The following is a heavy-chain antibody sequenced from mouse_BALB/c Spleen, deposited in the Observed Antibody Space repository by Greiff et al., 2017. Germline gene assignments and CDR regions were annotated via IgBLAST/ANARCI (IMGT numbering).Heavy chain of an antibody. CDR1: GFTFSSYA. CDR3: ARIYYGSSY. V-gene: IGHV5-6-5*01. Sequence: EVMLVESGGGLVKPGGSLKLSCAASGFTFSSYAMSWVRQTPEKRLEWVASISSGGSTYYPDSVKGRFTISRDNARNILYLQMSSLRSEDTAMYYCARIYYGSSYWGQGTLVTVSA. CDR2: ISSGGST. D-gene: IGHD1-1*01. J-gene: IGHJ3*01.